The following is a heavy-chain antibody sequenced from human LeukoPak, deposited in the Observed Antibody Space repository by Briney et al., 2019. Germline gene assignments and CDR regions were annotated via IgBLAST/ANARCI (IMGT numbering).Heavy chain of an antibody. Sequence: GGSLRLSCAASGFSFSTFAMSWVRQAPGKGLEWVASIQRHGSEKYHVDSVTGRFTISRDNAKNSLYLQMDSLRAEDTAVYYCTRLGHLTTGRRIFDYWGQGTLVTVSS. V-gene: IGHV3-7*01. D-gene: IGHD1-1*01. J-gene: IGHJ4*02. CDR3: TRLGHLTTGRRIFDY. CDR1: GFSFSTFA. CDR2: IQRHGSEK.